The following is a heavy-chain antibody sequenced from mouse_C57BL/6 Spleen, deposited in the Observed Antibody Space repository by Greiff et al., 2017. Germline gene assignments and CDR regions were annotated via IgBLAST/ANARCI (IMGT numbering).Heavy chain of an antibody. Sequence: EVQLVESGPGLVKPSQSLSLTCSVTGYSITSGYFWNWIRQFPGNKLEWMGFISYDGSNNYNPSLKNRFSITRDTSKNQFFLKLNSVTTENTATYYGARSWYSYWYFDVWGTGTTVTVSS. J-gene: IGHJ1*03. CDR2: ISYDGSN. V-gene: IGHV3-6*01. CDR3: ARSWYSYWYFDV. CDR1: GYSITSGYF. D-gene: IGHD1-1*02.